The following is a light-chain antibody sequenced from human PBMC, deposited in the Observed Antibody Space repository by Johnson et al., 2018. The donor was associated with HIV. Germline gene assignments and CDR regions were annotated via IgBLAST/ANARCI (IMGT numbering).Light chain of an antibody. Sequence: QSVLTQPPSVSAAPGKKVTISCSGSSSNIGNNYVSWYQQLPGTAPKLLIYENNKRPSGIPDRFSGSKSGTSATLVITGLQTGDEADYYCGTWDSSLSADVFGTGTKVTGL. CDR3: GTWDSSLSADV. V-gene: IGLV1-51*02. CDR2: ENN. CDR1: SSNIGNNY. J-gene: IGLJ1*01.